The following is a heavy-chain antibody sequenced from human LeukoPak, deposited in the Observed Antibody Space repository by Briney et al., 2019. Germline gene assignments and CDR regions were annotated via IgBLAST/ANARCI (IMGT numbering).Heavy chain of an antibody. V-gene: IGHV4-4*07. CDR3: ARNPVTGSNPKFDY. CDR1: GGSISNYY. D-gene: IGHD3-9*01. Sequence: SGTLSLTCTVSGGSISNYYWSWIRQPAGKGLEWIGRIYSSGSTNYNPSLKRRVTMSVDTSKNQFSLKLSSVTAADTAVYYCARNPVTGSNPKFDYWGQGTLVTVSS. CDR2: IYSSGST. J-gene: IGHJ4*02.